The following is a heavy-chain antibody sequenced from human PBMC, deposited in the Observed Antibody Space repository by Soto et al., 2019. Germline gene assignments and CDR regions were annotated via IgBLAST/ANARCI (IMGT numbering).Heavy chain of an antibody. CDR3: ARLVYDTRLNYMYFDF. CDR1: GVSLTSGNW. J-gene: IGHJ4*02. V-gene: IGHV4-4*02. D-gene: IGHD3-10*01. CDR2: IFHDGTA. Sequence: SETLSLTCAVSGVSLTSGNWWTWVRQSPQRGLEYIGEIFHDGTANYYPSFERRVAMSVDTSRNQFSLKLTSVTTADTAVYFCARLVYDTRLNYMYFDFWGPGTLVTVSS.